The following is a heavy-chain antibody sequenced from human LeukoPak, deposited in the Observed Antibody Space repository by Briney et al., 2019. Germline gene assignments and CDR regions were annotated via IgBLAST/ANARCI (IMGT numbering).Heavy chain of an antibody. V-gene: IGHV1-69*05. CDR1: GGTFSSYA. CDR2: IIPIFGTA. CDR3: ATPYPDYDSSGYYVLDY. D-gene: IGHD3-22*01. J-gene: IGHJ4*02. Sequence: SVKVSCKASGGTFSSYAISWVRQAPGQGLEWMGGIIPIFGTANYAQKFQGRVTITTDESTSTAYMELSSLRSEDTAVYYCATPYPDYDSSGYYVLDYWGQGTLVTVSS.